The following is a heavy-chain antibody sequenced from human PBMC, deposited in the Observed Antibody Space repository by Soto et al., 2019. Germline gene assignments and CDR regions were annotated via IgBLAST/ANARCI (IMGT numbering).Heavy chain of an antibody. CDR2: ISAYNGNT. CDR3: ARVPSYDFWSGYRPIDY. Sequence: SVKVSCKASGYTFTSYGISWVRQAPGQGLEWMGWISAYNGNTNYAQKLQGRVTMTTDTSTSTAYMELRSLRSDDTAVYYCARVPSYDFWSGYRPIDYWGQGTLVTVSS. D-gene: IGHD3-3*01. V-gene: IGHV1-18*01. CDR1: GYTFTSYG. J-gene: IGHJ4*02.